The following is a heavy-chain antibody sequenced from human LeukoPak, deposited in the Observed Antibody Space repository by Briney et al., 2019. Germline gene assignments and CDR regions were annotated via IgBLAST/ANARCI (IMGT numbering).Heavy chain of an antibody. CDR1: GFIFSNFE. CDR2: ISHTDDI. Sequence: GGSLRLSCVASGFIFSNFEMNWVRQAPGKGLEWISHISHTDDIKYADSVKGRFTISRENAKNSHYLQMTSLRAEDTAVYYCARSSGSYRPFDSWGQGTLVTVSS. CDR3: ARSSGSYRPFDS. J-gene: IGHJ4*02. V-gene: IGHV3-48*03. D-gene: IGHD3-22*01.